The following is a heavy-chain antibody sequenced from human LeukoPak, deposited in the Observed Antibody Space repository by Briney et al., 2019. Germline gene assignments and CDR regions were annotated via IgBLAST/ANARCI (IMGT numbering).Heavy chain of an antibody. CDR1: GFTFSHYG. Sequence: PGGSLRLSCATSGFTFSHYGMHGVRQAPGKGLEWVAVIWSDGTNTYYGDPVKGRFTISRDNFQRTVYLQMNSLRAEDTAVYYCAKDAQRGFDYSNSLDKWGQGTLVTVSS. CDR3: AKDAQRGFDYSNSLDK. CDR2: IWSDGTNT. J-gene: IGHJ4*02. D-gene: IGHD4-11*01. V-gene: IGHV3-33*06.